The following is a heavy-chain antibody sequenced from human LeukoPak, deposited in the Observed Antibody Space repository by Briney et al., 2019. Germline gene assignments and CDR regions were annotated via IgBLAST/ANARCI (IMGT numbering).Heavy chain of an antibody. J-gene: IGHJ4*02. V-gene: IGHV4-39*07. CDR2: IYYSGST. D-gene: IGHD3-9*01. CDR1: GGSISSSSYY. Sequence: PSETLSLTCTVSGGSISSSSYYWGWIRQPPGKGLEWIGSIYYSGSTYYHPSLTSRVTILVDKSKNQFSLNLSSVTAADTAVYYCARGPPRYASYWGQGALVIVSS. CDR3: ARGPPRYASY.